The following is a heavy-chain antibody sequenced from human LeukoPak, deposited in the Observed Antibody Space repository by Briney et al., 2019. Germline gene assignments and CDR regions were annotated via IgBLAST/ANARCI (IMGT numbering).Heavy chain of an antibody. D-gene: IGHD3-10*01. CDR2: ISGSGGST. V-gene: IGHV3-23*01. J-gene: IGHJ4*02. Sequence: GGSLRLSCAASGFTFSSYAMSWVRQAPGKGLEWVSAISGSGGSTYYADSVKGRFTISRDNSKNTLYLQMNSLRAEATAVYYCAKLWHPYGSGSYQNSYYFDYWGQGTLVTVSS. CDR3: AKLWHPYGSGSYQNSYYFDY. CDR1: GFTFSSYA.